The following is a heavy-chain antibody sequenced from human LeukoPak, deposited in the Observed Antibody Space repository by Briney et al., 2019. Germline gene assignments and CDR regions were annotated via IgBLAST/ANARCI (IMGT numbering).Heavy chain of an antibody. CDR3: ARGLGDSSGYYFGYFDY. Sequence: GGSLRLSCAASGFTFSDSWMSRVRQAPGKGLEWVSVIYSGGSTYYADSVKGRFTISRDNSKNTLYLQMNSLRAEDTAVYYCARGLGDSSGYYFGYFDYWGQGTLVTVSS. D-gene: IGHD3-22*01. CDR2: IYSGGST. V-gene: IGHV3-66*01. J-gene: IGHJ4*02. CDR1: GFTFSDSW.